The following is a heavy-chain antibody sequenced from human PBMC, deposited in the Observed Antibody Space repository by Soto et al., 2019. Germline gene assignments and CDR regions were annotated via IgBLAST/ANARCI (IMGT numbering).Heavy chain of an antibody. J-gene: IGHJ4*02. D-gene: IGHD1-26*01. CDR1: GGSISSYY. V-gene: IGHV4-59*01. CDR2: AHSRGTT. Sequence: SETLSVTCAVSGGSISSYYWNWIRQPPGKGLEWVGYAHSRGTTNYNPSLKSRVAISVDTSKNQFSLWLTSVTAADTAMYFCASGSGDYFVLDSWGQGTLVTVS. CDR3: ASGSGDYFVLDS.